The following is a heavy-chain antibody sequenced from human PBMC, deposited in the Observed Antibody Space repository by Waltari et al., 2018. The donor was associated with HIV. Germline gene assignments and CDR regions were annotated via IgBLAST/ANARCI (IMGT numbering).Heavy chain of an antibody. J-gene: IGHJ6*02. CDR1: GYTFTGYY. CDR2: INPNSGGT. D-gene: IGHD4-17*01. Sequence: QVQLVQSGAEVRKPGASVKVSCKASGYTFTGYYLHWVRQAPGQGLEWMGRINPNSGGTNYAQNFQARVTMTRDTSIGAAYMELSSLRPNDTAVYYCARVTTVTGDSYFYYGMDVWGQGTTVTVSS. CDR3: ARVTTVTGDSYFYYGMDV. V-gene: IGHV1-2*06.